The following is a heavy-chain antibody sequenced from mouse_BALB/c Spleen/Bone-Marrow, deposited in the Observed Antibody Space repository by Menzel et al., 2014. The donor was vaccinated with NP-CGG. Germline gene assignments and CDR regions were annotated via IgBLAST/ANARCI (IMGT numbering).Heavy chain of an antibody. D-gene: IGHD1-2*01. CDR1: GYTFTSYT. V-gene: IGHV1-4*01. CDR2: INPSSGYT. J-gene: IGHJ2*01. Sequence: VQLQQSGAELAKPGASVKMSCKASGYTFTSYTMHWVKQRPGQGLEWIGYINPSSGYTNYNQKFKDKATLTADKSSSTAYMQLSSLTSEDSAVYYCARFTTTATEYFDYWGQGTTLTVSS. CDR3: ARFTTTATEYFDY.